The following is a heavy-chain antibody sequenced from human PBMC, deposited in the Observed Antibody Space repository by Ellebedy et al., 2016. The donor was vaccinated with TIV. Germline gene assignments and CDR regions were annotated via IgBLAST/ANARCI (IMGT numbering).Heavy chain of an antibody. CDR1: GFTFDDYA. J-gene: IGHJ5*02. CDR2: IKSDGSGT. V-gene: IGHV3-74*01. CDR3: ARDRGDYSISGP. Sequence: HTGGSLRLXXAASGFTFDDYAMHWVRQAPGNKLVWVSRIKSDGSGTTCADSVKGRFTTSRDNARNTLYLQMNSLRGEDTAVYFCARDRGDYSISGPWGQGTLVTVSS. D-gene: IGHD4-11*01.